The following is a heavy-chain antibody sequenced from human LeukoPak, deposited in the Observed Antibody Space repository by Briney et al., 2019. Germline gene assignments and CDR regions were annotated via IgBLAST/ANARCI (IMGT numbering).Heavy chain of an antibody. D-gene: IGHD1-26*01. Sequence: ASVKVSCKASGYTFTGYYMHWVRQAPGQGLEWMGWINPNSGGTNYAQKFQGWVTMTRDTSISTAYMELSRLRSEDTAVYYCARALYSGSYYYYYGMDVWGQGTTVTVSS. V-gene: IGHV1-2*04. J-gene: IGHJ6*02. CDR1: GYTFTGYY. CDR2: INPNSGGT. CDR3: ARALYSGSYYYYYGMDV.